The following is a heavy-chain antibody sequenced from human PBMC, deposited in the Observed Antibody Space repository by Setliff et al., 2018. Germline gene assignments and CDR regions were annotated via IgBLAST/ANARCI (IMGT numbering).Heavy chain of an antibody. Sequence: SETLSLTCTVSGASLSSGTYYWGWIRQPPGKGLERIGRIYYRGDTYYNASLKGRLTISVDTAQNRFSLRLTSVTAADTAVYYCARTGTYRYFDYWGQGALVTVS. V-gene: IGHV4-39*01. CDR2: IYYRGDT. CDR3: ARTGTYRYFDY. D-gene: IGHD1-1*01. CDR1: GASLSSGTYY. J-gene: IGHJ4*02.